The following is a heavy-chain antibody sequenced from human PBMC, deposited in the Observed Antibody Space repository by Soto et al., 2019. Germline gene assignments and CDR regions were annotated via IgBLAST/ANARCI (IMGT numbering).Heavy chain of an antibody. CDR2: INPNSGGT. V-gene: IGHV1-2*02. CDR3: ASVGHGEYIWPVSEDLDAFDI. D-gene: IGHD4-17*01. CDR1: GYTFTGYY. J-gene: IGHJ3*02. Sequence: ASVKVSCKASGYTFTGYYMHWVRQAPGQGLEWMGWINPNSGGTNYAQKFQGRVTMTRDTSISTAYMELSRLRSDDTAVYYCASVGHGEYIWPVSEDLDAFDIWGQGTMVTVSS.